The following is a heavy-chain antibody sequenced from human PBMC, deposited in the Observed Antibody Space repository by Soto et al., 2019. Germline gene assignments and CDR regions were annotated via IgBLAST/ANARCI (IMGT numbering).Heavy chain of an antibody. CDR2: IYYSGST. CDR3: ARVCGGDCLHGMDV. V-gene: IGHV4-31*03. CDR1: GGSIRSGGYY. Sequence: QVQLQESGPGLVKPSQTLSLTCTVSGGSIRSGGYYWSWIRQHPGKGLEWIGYIYYSGSTYYNPSPKSRVSMSVDTSKNQFSLKLSSVTAADTAVYYCARVCGGDCLHGMDVWGQGTTVTVSS. D-gene: IGHD2-21*02. J-gene: IGHJ6*02.